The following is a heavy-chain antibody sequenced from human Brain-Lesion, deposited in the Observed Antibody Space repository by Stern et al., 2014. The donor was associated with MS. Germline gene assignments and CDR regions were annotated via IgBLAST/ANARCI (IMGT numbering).Heavy chain of an antibody. V-gene: IGHV3-30*18. D-gene: IGHD2/OR15-2a*01. Sequence: VQLVESGGGVVQPGRPLRFSCVASGFTFGSCAMHWVRQAPGKGLEWVAGVSYDGSNKYYADSVKGRFTISRDNSQNTLYMQMSSLRPEDTAVYYCAKDRQYLTYFFDHWGQGSLVTVSS. J-gene: IGHJ5*02. CDR1: GFTFGSCA. CDR3: AKDRQYLTYFFDH. CDR2: VSYDGSNK.